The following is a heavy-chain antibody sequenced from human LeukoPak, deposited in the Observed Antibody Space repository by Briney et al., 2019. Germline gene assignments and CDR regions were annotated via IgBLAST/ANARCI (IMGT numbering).Heavy chain of an antibody. D-gene: IGHD1-26*01. CDR2: IYYSGST. Sequence: PSETLSLTCTVSGGSISSSSYYWGWIRQPPGKGLEWIGTIYYSGSTYYNPSLKSRVTISVDTSKNQFSLKLSSVTAADTAVYYCARQGSGNYLSPVNYWGQGTLVTVLS. V-gene: IGHV4-39*01. CDR3: ARQGSGNYLSPVNY. CDR1: GGSISSSSYY. J-gene: IGHJ4*02.